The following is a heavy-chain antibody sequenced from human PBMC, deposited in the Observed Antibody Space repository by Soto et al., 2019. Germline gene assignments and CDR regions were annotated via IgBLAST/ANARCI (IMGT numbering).Heavy chain of an antibody. D-gene: IGHD1-1*01. J-gene: IGHJ4*02. CDR1: GGSFGDHY. V-gene: IGHV4-34*01. CDR3: ARGPGNNSPE. CDR2: INRSGKT. Sequence: TSETLSLTCAVYGGSFGDHYWNWIRQPPGKGLEWIGEINRSGKTNYNPSLRSRVTISLDTSRNQFFLKLDSVTATDSAMYYCARGPGNNSPEWGQGTQVTVSS.